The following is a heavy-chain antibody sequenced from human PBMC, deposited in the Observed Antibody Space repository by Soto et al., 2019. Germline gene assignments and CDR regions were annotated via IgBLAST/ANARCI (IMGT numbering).Heavy chain of an antibody. D-gene: IGHD3-10*01. CDR2: IRSKAYGGTT. Sequence: GGSLRLSCTASGFTFGDYAMSWFRQAPGKGLEWVGFIRSKAYGGTTEYAASVKGRFTISRDDSKSIAYLQMNSLKTEDTAVYYCTRGSYGSGSSPFDYWGQGTLVTVSS. CDR1: GFTFGDYA. V-gene: IGHV3-49*03. J-gene: IGHJ4*02. CDR3: TRGSYGSGSSPFDY.